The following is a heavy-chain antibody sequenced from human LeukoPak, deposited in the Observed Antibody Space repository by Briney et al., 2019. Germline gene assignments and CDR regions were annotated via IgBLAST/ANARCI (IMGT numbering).Heavy chain of an antibody. CDR1: GFTFDDYA. CDR2: ISWNSGSI. CDR3: AKGRQWLVRVDAFDI. Sequence: GGSLRLSCAASGFTFDDYAMHWVRQAPGKGLEWVSGISWNSGSIGYADSVKGRFTISRDNAKNSLYLQMNGLRAEDTALYYCAKGRQWLVRVDAFDIWGQGTMVTVSS. J-gene: IGHJ3*02. D-gene: IGHD6-19*01. V-gene: IGHV3-9*01.